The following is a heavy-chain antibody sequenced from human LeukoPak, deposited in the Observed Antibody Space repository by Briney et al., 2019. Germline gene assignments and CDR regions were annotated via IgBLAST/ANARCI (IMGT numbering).Heavy chain of an antibody. J-gene: IGHJ6*03. D-gene: IGHD4-17*01. CDR3: ARTDADYDDYGRDYYYYMDV. CDR2: IYYSGST. V-gene: IGHV4-59*08. Sequence: SETQSLTCTVSGGSITNYYWSWIRQPPGKGLEWIGYIYYSGSTNYNPSLKSRVTISVDKSKNQFSLKLSSVTAADTAVYYCARTDADYDDYGRDYYYYMDVWGKGTTVTVSS. CDR1: GGSITNYY.